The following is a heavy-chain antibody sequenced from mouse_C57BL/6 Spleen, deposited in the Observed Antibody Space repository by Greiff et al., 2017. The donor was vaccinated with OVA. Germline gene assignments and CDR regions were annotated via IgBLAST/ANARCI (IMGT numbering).Heavy chain of an antibody. CDR3: AIYGLGDYDGWCAY. J-gene: IGHJ3*01. CDR1: GYTFPRYW. D-gene: IGHD2-4*01. Sequence: VQLQQPGAELVKPGASVKVSCKTSGYTFPRYWMPWVKQRPGHGLAWIGRIPPSDSDTNYNQQFKGKATLTVDTSSSTAYMQLSSLTSADSAVYDCAIYGLGDYDGWCAYWGQGTLVTVSA. V-gene: IGHV1-74*01. CDR2: IPPSDSDT.